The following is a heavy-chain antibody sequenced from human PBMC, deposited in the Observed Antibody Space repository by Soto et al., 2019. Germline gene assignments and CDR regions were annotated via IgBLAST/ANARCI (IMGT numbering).Heavy chain of an antibody. CDR3: ARLLYDSSGYYYYYGMDV. Sequence: PSETLSLTCTVSGGSISSYYWSWIRQPPGKGLEWIGYIYYSGSTNYNPSLKSRVTISVDTSKNQFSLKLSSVTAADTAVYYCARLLYDSSGYYYYYGMDVLAQGTTVPVSS. D-gene: IGHD3-22*01. J-gene: IGHJ6*02. CDR2: IYYSGST. V-gene: IGHV4-59*08. CDR1: GGSISSYY.